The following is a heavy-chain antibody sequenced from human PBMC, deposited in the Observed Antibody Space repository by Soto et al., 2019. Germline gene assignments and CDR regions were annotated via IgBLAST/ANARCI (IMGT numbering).Heavy chain of an antibody. V-gene: IGHV4-59*01. J-gene: IGHJ4*02. D-gene: IGHD3-10*01. CDR2: IYYSGST. CDR3: AGSLLWFGELGY. Sequence: SETLPHTWTVSGGSISSYYWSWIRQPTGKGLEWIGYIYYSGSTNYNPSLKSRVTISVDTSKNQFSLKLSSVTAADTAVYYCAGSLLWFGELGYWGQGTLVTVSS. CDR1: GGSISSYY.